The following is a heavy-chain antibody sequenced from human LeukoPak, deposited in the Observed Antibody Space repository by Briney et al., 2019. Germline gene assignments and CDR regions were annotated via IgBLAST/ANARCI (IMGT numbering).Heavy chain of an antibody. J-gene: IGHJ1*01. V-gene: IGHV3-23*01. Sequence: QPGGSLRLSCAASGFTFSSYAMSWVRQAPGKGLEWVSAISGSGGSTYYADSVKGRFTISRDNSKNTLYLQMNSLRAEDTAVYYCANHYSSGWDFFLWGQGTLVTVSS. CDR1: GFTFSSYA. D-gene: IGHD6-19*01. CDR3: ANHYSSGWDFFL. CDR2: ISGSGGST.